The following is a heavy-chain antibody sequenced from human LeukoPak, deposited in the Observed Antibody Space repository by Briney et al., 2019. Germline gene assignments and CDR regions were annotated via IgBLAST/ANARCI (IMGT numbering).Heavy chain of an antibody. CDR3: ARGNINFDY. CDR1: GFTFSNYI. J-gene: IGHJ4*02. CDR2: ISGSSSYI. Sequence: GGPLRLSCAASGFTFSNYIMNWVRQAPGKGLEWVSSISGSSSYIYYADSVKGRFTISRDNAKNSLYLQMNSLRAEDTAVYYCARGNINFDYWGQGTLVTVSS. V-gene: IGHV3-21*01.